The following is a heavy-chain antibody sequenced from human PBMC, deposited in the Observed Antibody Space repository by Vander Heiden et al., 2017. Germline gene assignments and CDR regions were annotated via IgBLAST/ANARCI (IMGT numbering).Heavy chain of an antibody. CDR2: IYYSGST. Sequence: QLQLQESGPGLVKPSETLSLTCTVSGGPISSTTYYWGWLRQPPGRGREWFGSIYYSGSTYNSPSLKSRVTIAVDTSKNQFSLKLSSVTAADTAVYYCARKPIRGCSSTSCYGYYFDHWGQGTLVTGSS. J-gene: IGHJ4*02. CDR3: ARKPIRGCSSTSCYGYYFDH. CDR1: GGPISSTTYY. V-gene: IGHV4-39*01. D-gene: IGHD2-2*01.